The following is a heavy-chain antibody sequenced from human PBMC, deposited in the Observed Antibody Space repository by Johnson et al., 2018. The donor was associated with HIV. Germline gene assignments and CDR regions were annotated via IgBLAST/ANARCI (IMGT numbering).Heavy chain of an antibody. D-gene: IGHD2-8*01. CDR1: GFTFSDHW. Sequence: MLLVESGGGVVQPGGSLRLSSGASGFTFSDHWMQWVRQAPGKGLVWVSRINGDGSRLTYAASVKGRFTIARDNAKNTLYLELKSLRSEDTAVYYCARTSCNGARCLGYDPFDVWGQGAMVTVSS. V-gene: IGHV3-74*02. CDR2: INGDGSRL. CDR3: ARTSCNGARCLGYDPFDV. J-gene: IGHJ3*01.